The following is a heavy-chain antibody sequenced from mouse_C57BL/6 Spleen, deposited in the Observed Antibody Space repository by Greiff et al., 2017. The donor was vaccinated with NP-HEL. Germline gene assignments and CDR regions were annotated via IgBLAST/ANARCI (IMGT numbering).Heavy chain of an antibody. V-gene: IGHV1-53*01. CDR3: ARFDGYYDYFDY. CDR1: GYTFTSYW. Sequence: QVQLQQPGTELVKPGASVKLSCKASGYTFTSYWMHWVKQRPGQGLEWIGNINPSNGGTNYNEKFKSKATLTVDKSSSTAYMQLSSLTSEDSAVYYWARFDGYYDYFDYWGQGTTLTVSS. J-gene: IGHJ2*01. CDR2: INPSNGGT. D-gene: IGHD2-3*01.